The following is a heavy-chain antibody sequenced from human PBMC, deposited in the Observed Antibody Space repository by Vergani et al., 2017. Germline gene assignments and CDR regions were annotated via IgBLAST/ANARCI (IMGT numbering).Heavy chain of an antibody. CDR2: INPSGGHT. J-gene: IGHJ4*02. D-gene: IGHD6-13*01. Sequence: QVQVVQSGAEVKKSGASVKVSCKTSGYTFSNYYMHWVRQAPGQGLEWMGIINPSGGHTNYAQKFQGRVTMTRDTSTSTVYMELSSLRSEDTAIYYCAREAAAGTSLFDYWGQGTLVTVSS. V-gene: IGHV1-46*01. CDR3: AREAAAGTSLFDY. CDR1: GYTFSNYY.